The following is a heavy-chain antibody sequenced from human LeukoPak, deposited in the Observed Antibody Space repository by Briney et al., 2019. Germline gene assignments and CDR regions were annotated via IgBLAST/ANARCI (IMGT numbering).Heavy chain of an antibody. CDR1: GYTFTSYY. D-gene: IGHD7-27*01. Sequence: ASVKVSCKASGYTFTSYYIHWVRQAPRQGLEWMGMIKLSGAGTTYSQKFQGRVTMTRDTSTKTVYMELTSLRSKDTAVYYCARESALGIDYWGQGTLVTVSS. CDR2: IKLSGAGT. J-gene: IGHJ4*02. CDR3: ARESALGIDY. V-gene: IGHV1-46*01.